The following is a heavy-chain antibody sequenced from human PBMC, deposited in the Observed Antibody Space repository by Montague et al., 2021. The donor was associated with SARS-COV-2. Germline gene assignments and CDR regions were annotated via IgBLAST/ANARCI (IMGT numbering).Heavy chain of an antibody. V-gene: IGHV4-39*01. Sequence: SETLSLTCTVSGGSISSSSYYWGWLRQPPGKGLEWIGSIYYSGSTYYSPSLKSRVTISVDTSKNQFSLKLSSVTAADTAVYYCARPLNLYYYGSGSYSSWFDPWGQGALVTVSS. J-gene: IGHJ5*02. CDR1: GGSISSSSYY. D-gene: IGHD3-10*01. CDR2: IYYSGST. CDR3: ARPLNLYYYGSGSYSSWFDP.